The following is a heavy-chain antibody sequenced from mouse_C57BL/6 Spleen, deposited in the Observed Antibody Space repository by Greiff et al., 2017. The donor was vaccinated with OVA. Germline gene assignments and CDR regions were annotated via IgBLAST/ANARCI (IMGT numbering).Heavy chain of an antibody. CDR3: AGSSGYDSFYAMDY. Sequence: EVKLMESGPGLVKPSQSLSLTCSVTGYSITSGYYWNWIRQFPGNKLEWMGYISYDGSNNYNPSLKNRISITRDTSKNQFFLKLNSVTTEDTATYYCAGSSGYDSFYAMDYWGQGTSVTVSS. J-gene: IGHJ4*01. V-gene: IGHV3-6*01. CDR2: ISYDGSN. D-gene: IGHD3-2*02. CDR1: GYSITSGYY.